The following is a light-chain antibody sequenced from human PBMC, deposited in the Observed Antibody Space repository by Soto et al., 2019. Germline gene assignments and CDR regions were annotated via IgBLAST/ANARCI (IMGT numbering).Light chain of an antibody. CDR1: SSDVGDFNY. CDR3: SSYSSSTTHVV. CDR2: DVT. Sequence: QSVLTQPASVSGSPGRSVTISGTGTSSDVGDFNYVSWYQHLPGRAPKLIIYDVTNRPSGISYRFSASKSGRTASLTISGLQAEDEADYYCSSYSSSTTHVVFGGGTQLTVL. V-gene: IGLV2-14*03. J-gene: IGLJ2*01.